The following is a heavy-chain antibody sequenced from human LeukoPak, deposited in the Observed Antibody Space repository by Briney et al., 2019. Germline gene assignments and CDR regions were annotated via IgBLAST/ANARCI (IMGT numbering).Heavy chain of an antibody. Sequence: ASVKVSCKASGYTFTSYYMHWVRQAPGQGLEWMGIINPSGGSTSYAQKFQGRGNMTRDTSTSTVYMELSSLKSEDTAVYYCARDRADYGDKYYFDCWGQGTLVTVSS. J-gene: IGHJ4*02. CDR2: INPSGGST. CDR3: ARDRADYGDKYYFDC. CDR1: GYTFTSYY. D-gene: IGHD4-17*01. V-gene: IGHV1-46*01.